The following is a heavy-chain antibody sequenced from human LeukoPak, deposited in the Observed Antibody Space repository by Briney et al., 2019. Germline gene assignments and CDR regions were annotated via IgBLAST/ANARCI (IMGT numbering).Heavy chain of an antibody. CDR3: AKHIGSGSGQDALDI. CDR2: ISDDTTYT. Sequence: PGGSLRLSCAASGFTFSSYAMSWVRQAPGRGLEWVSVISDDTTYTYDADSVKGRLAISRDNSKNTLYLQMSRLRAEDTALYYCAKHIGSGSGQDALDIWGQGTMVTVSS. CDR1: GFTFSSYA. V-gene: IGHV3-23*01. D-gene: IGHD3-3*01. J-gene: IGHJ3*02.